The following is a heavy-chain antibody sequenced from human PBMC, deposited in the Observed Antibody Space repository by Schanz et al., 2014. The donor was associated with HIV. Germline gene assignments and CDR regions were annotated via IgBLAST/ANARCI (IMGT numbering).Heavy chain of an antibody. V-gene: IGHV3-23*01. Sequence: EVQLLESGGGLVQPGGSLRLSCAASGFTFSSYAMTWVRQAPGKGLDWVSSISESGGRSYYADSVNGRFTISRDNSKNTLSLHMNSLRVEDTAVYYCAKAKGSYSATTFYFDFWGQGTLVTVSS. J-gene: IGHJ4*02. CDR3: AKAKGSYSATTFYFDF. CDR2: ISESGGRS. D-gene: IGHD1-26*01. CDR1: GFTFSSYA.